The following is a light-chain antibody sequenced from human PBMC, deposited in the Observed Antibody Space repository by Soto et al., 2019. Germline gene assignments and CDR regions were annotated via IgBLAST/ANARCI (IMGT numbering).Light chain of an antibody. CDR1: QSISNY. CDR2: KAS. V-gene: IGKV1-5*03. J-gene: IGKJ3*01. Sequence: DIQMTQSPSTLSASVGDRVTITCRASQSISNYLAWYQQKSGKAPKLLIYKASSLESGVPSRFSGSGSVTEFTLTISSLQPDDFATYYGQHYKSYPFTFGPGTQVDIK. CDR3: QHYKSYPFT.